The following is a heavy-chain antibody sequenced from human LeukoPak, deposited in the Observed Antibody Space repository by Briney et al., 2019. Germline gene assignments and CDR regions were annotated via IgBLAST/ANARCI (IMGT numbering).Heavy chain of an antibody. CDR2: IYYSGST. CDR3: ARGDYDFWSGIPPYFDY. J-gene: IGHJ4*02. D-gene: IGHD3-3*01. V-gene: IGHV4-31*03. CDR1: GGSISSGGYY. Sequence: SQTLSLTCTVSGGSISSGGYYWSWIRQHPGKGLEWIGYIYYSGSTYYNPSLKSRVTISVDTSKNQFSLKLSSVTAADTAVYYCARGDYDFWSGIPPYFDYWGQGTLVTVSS.